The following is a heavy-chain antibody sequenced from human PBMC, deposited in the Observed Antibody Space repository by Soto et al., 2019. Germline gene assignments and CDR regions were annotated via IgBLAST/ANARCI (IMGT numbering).Heavy chain of an antibody. V-gene: IGHV4-34*12. CDR1: GGSFSAYY. J-gene: IGHJ4*02. CDR2: IIHSEST. CDR3: ARDRGAAREPFDY. D-gene: IGHD6-25*01. Sequence: PSETLSLTCAVYGGSFSAYYWSWVRQPPGKGLEWIGEIIHSESTKYNPSLKSRVTISVDTSKNQFSLKLSSVTAADTAVYYCARDRGAAREPFDYWGQGTLVTVSS.